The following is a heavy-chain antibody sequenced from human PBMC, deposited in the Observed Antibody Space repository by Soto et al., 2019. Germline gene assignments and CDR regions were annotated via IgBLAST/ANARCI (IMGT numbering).Heavy chain of an antibody. Sequence: RLSCAASGFTFSSYAMSWVRQAPGKGLEWVSAISGSGGSTYYADSVKGRFTISRDNSKNTLYLQMNSLRAEDTAVYYCAKDLGYDSSGYPYYFDYWGQGTLVTVSS. CDR2: ISGSGGST. D-gene: IGHD3-22*01. J-gene: IGHJ4*02. CDR1: GFTFSSYA. CDR3: AKDLGYDSSGYPYYFDY. V-gene: IGHV3-23*01.